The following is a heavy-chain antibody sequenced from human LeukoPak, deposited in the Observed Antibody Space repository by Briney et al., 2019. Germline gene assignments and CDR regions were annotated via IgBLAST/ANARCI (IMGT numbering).Heavy chain of an antibody. J-gene: IGHJ6*02. Sequence: GSTNYNPSLKSRVTISVDTSKNRFSLKLSSVTAADTAVYYCARGGWWLVIYYGMDVWGQGTTVTVSS. CDR3: ARGGWWLVIYYGMDV. D-gene: IGHD6-19*01. V-gene: IGHV4-34*01. CDR2: GST.